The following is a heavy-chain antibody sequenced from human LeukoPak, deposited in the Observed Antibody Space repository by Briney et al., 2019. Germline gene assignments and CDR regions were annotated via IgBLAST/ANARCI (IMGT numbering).Heavy chain of an antibody. Sequence: SETLSLTCTVSGGSISSYYWSWIRQPPGKGLEWIGYIYYSGSTNYNPSLKSRVTISVDTSKNQFSLKLSSVTAADTAVYYCARRYDSSGYFDEAFDIWGQGTMVTVSS. CDR2: IYYSGST. D-gene: IGHD3-22*01. V-gene: IGHV4-59*08. CDR3: ARRYDSSGYFDEAFDI. CDR1: GGSISSYY. J-gene: IGHJ3*02.